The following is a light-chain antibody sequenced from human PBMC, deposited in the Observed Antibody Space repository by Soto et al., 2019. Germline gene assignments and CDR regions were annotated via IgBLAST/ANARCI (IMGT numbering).Light chain of an antibody. V-gene: IGKV1-39*01. CDR2: GAS. Sequence: QMTQSPSSLSASVGYRFTITCRASQSISIYLNWYQLKPGKAPNLLXYGASYLKSGVPTRFSGSGSGTDFNLTISSLQPEDFAIYYCQQTYTTHEITFGQGTRVEIK. CDR1: QSISIY. J-gene: IGKJ5*01. CDR3: QQTYTTHEIT.